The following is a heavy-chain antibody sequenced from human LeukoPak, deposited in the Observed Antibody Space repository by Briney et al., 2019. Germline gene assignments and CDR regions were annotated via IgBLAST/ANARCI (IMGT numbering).Heavy chain of an antibody. Sequence: SQTLSLTCSVSGGSISSGSYYWNWIRQPAGKGLDWIGRIYTSGTTNYNPSLKSRVSISMDTSKNQFSLKLGSVTGADTAVYYWGGGWELKLFDFWGQGTLVTVSS. J-gene: IGHJ4*02. V-gene: IGHV4-61*02. CDR2: IYTSGTT. CDR3: GGGWELKLFDF. D-gene: IGHD1-26*01. CDR1: GGSISSGSYY.